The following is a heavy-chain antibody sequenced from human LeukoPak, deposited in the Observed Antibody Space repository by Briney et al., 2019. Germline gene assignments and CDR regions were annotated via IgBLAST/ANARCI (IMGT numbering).Heavy chain of an antibody. D-gene: IGHD3-3*01. CDR1: GGSIRSYY. CDR3: ARTQGYDFWSGYDDAFDI. V-gene: IGHV4-59*01. J-gene: IGHJ3*02. Sequence: KPSETLSLTCTVSGGSIRSYYWSWIRQPPGKGLEWIGYIYYSGSTNYNPSLKSRVTISVDTSKNQFSLKLSSVTAADTAVYYCARTQGYDFWSGYDDAFDIWGQGTMVTVSS. CDR2: IYYSGST.